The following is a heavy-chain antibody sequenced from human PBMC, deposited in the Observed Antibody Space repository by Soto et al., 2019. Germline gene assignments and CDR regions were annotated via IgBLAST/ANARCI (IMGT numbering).Heavy chain of an antibody. J-gene: IGHJ4*02. V-gene: IGHV1-8*01. CDR1: GYTFTSYD. Sequence: GASVKVSCKASGYTFTSYDINWVRQATGQGLEWMGWMNPNSGNTGYAQEFQGRVTMTRNTSISTAYMELSSLRSEDTAVYYCARGRHSSSALDYWGQGTLVTVSS. CDR3: ARGRHSSSALDY. CDR2: MNPNSGNT. D-gene: IGHD6-6*01.